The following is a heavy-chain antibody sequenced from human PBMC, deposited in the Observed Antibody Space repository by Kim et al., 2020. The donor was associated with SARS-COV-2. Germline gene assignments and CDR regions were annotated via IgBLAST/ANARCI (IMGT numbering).Heavy chain of an antibody. J-gene: IGHJ4*02. CDR1: GFTFSSYG. Sequence: GGSLRLSCAASGFTFSSYGMHWVRQAPGKGLEWVAVIWYDGSNKYYADSVKGRFTISRDNSKNTLYLQMNSLRAEDTAVHYCARDLDSSSWYCPLGYWGQGTLVTVSS. CDR2: IWYDGSNK. CDR3: ARDLDSSSWYCPLGY. V-gene: IGHV3-33*01. D-gene: IGHD6-13*01.